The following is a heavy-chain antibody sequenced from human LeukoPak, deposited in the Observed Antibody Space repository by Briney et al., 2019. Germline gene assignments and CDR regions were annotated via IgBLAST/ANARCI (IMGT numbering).Heavy chain of an antibody. D-gene: IGHD6-6*01. J-gene: IGHJ4*02. V-gene: IGHV1-18*01. CDR1: GYTFTSYG. CDR3: ARGSAMAQKQLVRHFDS. CDR2: ISAYNGNT. Sequence: GASVKVSCKASGYTFTSYGISWVRQAPGQGLEWMGWISAYNGNTKYAQKLQDRVTMTTDTSTTTAYMEVRSLTSDDTAVYYCARGSAMAQKQLVRHFDSWGQGTLVSVSS.